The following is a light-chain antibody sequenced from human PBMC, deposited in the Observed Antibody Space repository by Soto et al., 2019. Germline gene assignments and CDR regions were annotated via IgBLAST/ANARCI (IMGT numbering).Light chain of an antibody. Sequence: QSVLTQSSSASASLGSSVKLTCTLSSGHSSYIIAWHQQQPGKAPRYLMKLEGSGSYNKGSGVPDRFSGSSSGADRYLTISSLQVADEAAYYCETWDSNTWVFGGGTKLTVL. J-gene: IGLJ3*02. V-gene: IGLV4-60*02. CDR3: ETWDSNTWV. CDR2: LEGSGSY. CDR1: SGHSSYI.